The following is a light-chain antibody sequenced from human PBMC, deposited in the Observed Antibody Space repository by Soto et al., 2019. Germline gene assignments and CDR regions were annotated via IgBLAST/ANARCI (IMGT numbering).Light chain of an antibody. V-gene: IGLV2-14*01. Sequence: QSVLAQPPSVSGSPGQSVTISCTGTIGDVGGYNYVSWYQQHPDMAPKLIIYEVNYRPSGVSYRFSGSKSGNTASLTISGLQAEDEADYYCSSFSSDTTLFVFGGGTKLTVL. CDR1: IGDVGGYNY. J-gene: IGLJ1*01. CDR2: EVN. CDR3: SSFSSDTTLFV.